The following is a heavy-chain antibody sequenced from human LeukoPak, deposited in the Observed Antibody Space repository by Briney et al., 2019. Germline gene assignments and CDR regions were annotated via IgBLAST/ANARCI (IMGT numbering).Heavy chain of an antibody. J-gene: IGHJ3*02. CDR1: GYTFTSYD. D-gene: IGHD2-15*01. CDR3: ARGYCSGGSCYDDAFDN. CDR2: MNPNSGNT. Sequence: GASVKVSCKASGYTFTSYDINWVRQATGQGLEWMGWMNPNSGNTGYAQKFQGRVTMTRNTSISTAYMELSSLRSEDTAVYYCARGYCSGGSCYDDAFDNWGQGTMVTVSS. V-gene: IGHV1-8*01.